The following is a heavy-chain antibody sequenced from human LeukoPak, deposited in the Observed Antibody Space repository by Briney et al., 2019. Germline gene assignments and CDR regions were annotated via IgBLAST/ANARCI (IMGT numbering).Heavy chain of an antibody. CDR3: ARILDSAWGELGY. V-gene: IGHV3-23*01. D-gene: IGHD6-19*01. CDR2: ISHNGKST. CDR1: GFTFMKYA. Sequence: GGSLRLSCEASGFTFMKYAMSWVRQPPGRGLEWVSSISHNGKSTSYAGSVKGRFTISRDNSKNTLYLHMNSLRAEDTAVYYCARILDSAWGELGYWGQGTLVTVSS. J-gene: IGHJ4*02.